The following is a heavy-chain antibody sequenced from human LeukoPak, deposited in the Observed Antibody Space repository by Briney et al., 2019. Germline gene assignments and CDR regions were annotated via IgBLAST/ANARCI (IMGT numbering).Heavy chain of an antibody. J-gene: IGHJ4*02. D-gene: IGHD3-3*01. CDR3: ARDTSPYDFWSGYYDY. Sequence: ASVKVSCKASGYTFTSYYMHWVRQAPGQGLEWMGIINPSGGSTSYAQKFRGRVTMTRDTSTSTVYMELSSLRSEDTAVYYCARDTSPYDFWSGYYDYWGQGTLVTVSS. CDR2: INPSGGST. CDR1: GYTFTSYY. V-gene: IGHV1-46*01.